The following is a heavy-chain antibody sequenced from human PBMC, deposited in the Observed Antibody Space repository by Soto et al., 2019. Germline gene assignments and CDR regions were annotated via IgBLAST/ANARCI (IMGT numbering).Heavy chain of an antibody. CDR2: ISPIFGTA. CDR3: ARSDPDNYYYYGMDV. V-gene: IGHV1-69*06. D-gene: IGHD3-9*01. CDR1: GCTLSSYA. J-gene: IGHJ6*02. Sequence: SVKVTCKASGCTLSSYAISWVRQAPGQGLEWMGGISPIFGTANYAQKFQGRVTITADKSTSTAYMELSSLRSEDTAVYYCARSDPDNYYYYGMDVWGQGTTVTVSS.